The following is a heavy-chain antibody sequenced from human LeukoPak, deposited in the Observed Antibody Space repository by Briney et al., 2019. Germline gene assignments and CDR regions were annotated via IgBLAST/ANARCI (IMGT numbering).Heavy chain of an antibody. V-gene: IGHV3-33*01. D-gene: IGHD2-15*01. CDR1: GFTFSSYG. CDR2: IWYDGSNK. Sequence: GGSLRLSCAASGFTFSSYGMHWVRQAPGTGLESVAVIWYDGSNKYYADPVKGRFTISRDNSKNTLYLQMNSLRAEDTAVYYCARGVLGLGRYYYYMDVWGKGTTVTVSS. J-gene: IGHJ6*03. CDR3: ARGVLGLGRYYYYMDV.